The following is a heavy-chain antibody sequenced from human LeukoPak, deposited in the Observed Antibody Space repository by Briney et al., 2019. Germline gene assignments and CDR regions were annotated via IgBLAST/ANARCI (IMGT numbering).Heavy chain of an antibody. J-gene: IGHJ4*02. CDR1: YTFXXXG. D-gene: IGHD3-3*01. CDR2: ISAYNGNT. Sequence: YTFXXXGISWVRQAPGQGLEWMGWISAYNGNTNYAQKLQGRVTMTTDTSTSTAYMELRSLRSDDTAVYYCARAIYYDFWSGYWEYYFDYWGQGTLVTVSS. CDR3: ARAIYYDFWSGYWEYYFDY. V-gene: IGHV1-18*01.